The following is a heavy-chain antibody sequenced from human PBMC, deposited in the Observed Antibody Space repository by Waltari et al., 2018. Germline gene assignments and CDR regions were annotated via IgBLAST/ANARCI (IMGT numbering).Heavy chain of an antibody. CDR1: GGSISGFY. CDR2: IYYTGST. D-gene: IGHD2-21*02. Sequence: QVQLQESGPSLLQPSGTLSIICTVAGGSISGFYWSWVRQPPGKGLDWIGYIYYTGSTNFNPSLKSRVTMSVDTSKNQFSLKLSSVTAADTAFYYCARGGGGDWEWFDPWGQGTLVTVSS. V-gene: IGHV4-59*01. CDR3: ARGGGGDWEWFDP. J-gene: IGHJ5*02.